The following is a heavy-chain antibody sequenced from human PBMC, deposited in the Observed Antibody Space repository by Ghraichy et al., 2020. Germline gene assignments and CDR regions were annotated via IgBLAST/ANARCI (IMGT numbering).Heavy chain of an antibody. CDR3: ARARDYGDKHGLDP. J-gene: IGHJ5*02. D-gene: IGHD4-17*01. V-gene: IGHV3-74*01. CDR1: GFTFSSYW. Sequence: GGSLRLSCAASGFTFSSYWMHWVRQAPGKGLVWVSRINSDGSSTSYADSVKGRFTISRDNAKNTLYLQMNSLRAEDTAVYYCARARDYGDKHGLDPWDQGTLVTVSS. CDR2: INSDGSST.